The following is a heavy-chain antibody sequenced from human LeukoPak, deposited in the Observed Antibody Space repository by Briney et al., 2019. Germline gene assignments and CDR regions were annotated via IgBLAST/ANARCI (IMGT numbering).Heavy chain of an antibody. V-gene: IGHV1-2*06. D-gene: IGHD5-24*01. CDR1: GYTFTGYY. CDR3: ARVGDGLNDAFDV. CDR2: INPNTGAT. Sequence: ASVKVSCQASGYTFTGYYMQWVRQAPGQGLEWMGRINPNTGATNSAQKFQGRVTMTRDTSITTAYMELSRLRSDDTAVYYCARVGDGLNDAFDVWGQGTLVTVSS. J-gene: IGHJ3*01.